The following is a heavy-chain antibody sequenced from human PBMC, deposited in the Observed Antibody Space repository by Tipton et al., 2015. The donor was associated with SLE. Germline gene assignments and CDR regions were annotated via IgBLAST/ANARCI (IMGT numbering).Heavy chain of an antibody. CDR1: GGSISSSSYY. J-gene: IGHJ3*02. Sequence: TLSLTCTVSGGSISSSSYYWGWIRQPPGKGLEWIGSIYYSGSTYSNPSLQSRVTISVDTSKNQFSLKLSSVTAADTAVYYCARVVVSDAFVIWGQGTMVTVSS. CDR3: ARVVVSDAFVI. CDR2: IYYSGST. V-gene: IGHV4-39*01. D-gene: IGHD3-22*01.